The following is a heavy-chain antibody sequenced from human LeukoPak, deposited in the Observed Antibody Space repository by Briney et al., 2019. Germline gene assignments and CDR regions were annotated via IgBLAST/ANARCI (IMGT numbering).Heavy chain of an antibody. CDR2: IWHDGTHE. D-gene: IGHD3-10*01. CDR1: GFTFSSYP. CDR3: ANYASGRSIDS. J-gene: IGHJ4*02. Sequence: GGSLRLSCAASGFTFSSYPMHWVRQAPGKGLEWVAVIWHDGTHENYADSVKGRFTISRDNSNNTLYLQMNSLRVEDTAVYYCANYASGRSIDSWGQGTLVTVS. V-gene: IGHV3-33*08.